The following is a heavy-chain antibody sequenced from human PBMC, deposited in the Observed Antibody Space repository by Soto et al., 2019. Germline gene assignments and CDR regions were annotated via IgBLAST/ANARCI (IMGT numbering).Heavy chain of an antibody. CDR3: VRDVYPHLGFDV. CDR2: IDIDGIST. J-gene: IGHJ5*02. Sequence: EVQLVESGGGLVQPGGSRRLSCEASGFTFSSHWMHWVRQAPGKGLVWVSRIDIDGISTTYTDSVKGRFTISRDNAKNTLYLQMNSLRAEDTAVYYCVRDVYPHLGFDVWGQGTLVTVSS. CDR1: GFTFSSHW. V-gene: IGHV3-74*01.